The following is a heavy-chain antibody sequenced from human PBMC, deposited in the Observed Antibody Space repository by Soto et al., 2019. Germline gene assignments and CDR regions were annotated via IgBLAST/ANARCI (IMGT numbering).Heavy chain of an antibody. V-gene: IGHV1-69*13. J-gene: IGHJ4*02. CDR3: ARAGQGGGYDSSGYPYYFDY. CDR1: GGTFSSYA. Sequence: RASVKVSCKASGGTFSSYAISWVRQAPGQGLEWMGGIIPIFGTANYAQKFQGRVTITADESTSTAYMELSSLRSEDTAVYYCARAGQGGGYDSSGYPYYFDYWGQGTLVTVSS. CDR2: IIPIFGTA. D-gene: IGHD3-22*01.